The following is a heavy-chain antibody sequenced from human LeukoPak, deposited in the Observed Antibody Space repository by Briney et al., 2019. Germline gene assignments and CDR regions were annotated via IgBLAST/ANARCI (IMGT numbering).Heavy chain of an antibody. CDR2: INHRGNT. D-gene: IGHD2-8*01. CDR3: ARGLPHPRMVYAPQRNCYYYMDV. Sequence: PETLSLTCAVYGGSFRGYYWSWIRQPPGKGREWIGEINHRGNTKYKPCLSSRVTISVDTYKNQLSLKMSSVTAADAAVYYCARGLPHPRMVYAPQRNCYYYMDVWGKGTTVTVSS. V-gene: IGHV4-34*01. CDR1: GGSFRGYY. J-gene: IGHJ6*03.